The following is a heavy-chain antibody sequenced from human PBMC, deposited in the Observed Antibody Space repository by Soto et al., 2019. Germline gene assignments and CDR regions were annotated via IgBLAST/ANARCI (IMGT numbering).Heavy chain of an antibody. J-gene: IGHJ4*02. CDR2: ITSSSDTI. Sequence: VQLVESGGGVVQPGGSLRLSCAASGFTFSSYSMNWVRQAQGKGLECVSYITSSSDTIYYAASVKGRFTISRDNAKNSLYLQMNSLGDEDTAVYYCARLPKGTTVTAWGQGTLVTVSS. D-gene: IGHD4-17*01. CDR3: ARLPKGTTVTA. V-gene: IGHV3-48*02. CDR1: GFTFSSYS.